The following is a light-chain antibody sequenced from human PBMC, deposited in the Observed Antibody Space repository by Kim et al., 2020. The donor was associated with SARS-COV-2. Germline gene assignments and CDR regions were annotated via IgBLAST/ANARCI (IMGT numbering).Light chain of an antibody. V-gene: IGKV3-15*01. CDR3: QQYNDWPRT. Sequence: EIVMTQSPAALSVSPGERATLSCRASQSVGGNVAWYQQTPGQAPRLLIYGASTRATGIPARFGASGSGTDFTLTIDSLQSEDFVVYYCQQYNDWPRTFGGGTKVDIK. J-gene: IGKJ4*01. CDR2: GAS. CDR1: QSVGGN.